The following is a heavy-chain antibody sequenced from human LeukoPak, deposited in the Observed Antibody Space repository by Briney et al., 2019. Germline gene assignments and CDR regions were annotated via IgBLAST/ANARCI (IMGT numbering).Heavy chain of an antibody. J-gene: IGHJ4*02. Sequence: PGGSLRLSCAASGFTVSSNYMSWVRQAPGKGLEWVSVIYSGGSTYYADSVKGRFTISRDNSKNTLYLQMNSLRAEDTAVYYCYSEVTMVRGVIIVGGDYWGQGTLVTVSS. D-gene: IGHD3-10*01. CDR1: GFTVSSNY. CDR2: IYSGGST. V-gene: IGHV3-66*01. CDR3: YSEVTMVRGVIIVGGDY.